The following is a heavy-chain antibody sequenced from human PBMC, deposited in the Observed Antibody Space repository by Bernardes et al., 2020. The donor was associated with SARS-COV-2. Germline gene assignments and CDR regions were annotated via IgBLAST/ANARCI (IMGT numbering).Heavy chain of an antibody. CDR1: GYSFVNYW. CDR3: ARLEYNWNRYYFDY. Sequence: GESLKLSCKASGYSFVNYWIGWVRQKPGKGLEWMGIIHPADSYARYSPSFQGQVTISTDKSITTAYVQWNSLKASDTAMYYCARLEYNWNRYYFDYWGQGTLVTVSS. V-gene: IGHV5-51*01. CDR2: IHPADSYA. D-gene: IGHD1-20*01. J-gene: IGHJ4*02.